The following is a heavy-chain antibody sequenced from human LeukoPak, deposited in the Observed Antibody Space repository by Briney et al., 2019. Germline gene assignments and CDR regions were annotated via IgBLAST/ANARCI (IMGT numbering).Heavy chain of an antibody. D-gene: IGHD5-12*01. J-gene: IGHJ4*02. CDR3: AADFSGYDYYDY. Sequence: VASVKVSCRASGFTFTSSAVQWVRQARGQRLEWIGWIVASSGNTNYAQKFQERVTITRDMSTSTAYMELSSLRSEDTAVYYCAADFSGYDYYDYWGQGTLVTVSS. CDR1: GFTFTSSA. V-gene: IGHV1-58*01. CDR2: IVASSGNT.